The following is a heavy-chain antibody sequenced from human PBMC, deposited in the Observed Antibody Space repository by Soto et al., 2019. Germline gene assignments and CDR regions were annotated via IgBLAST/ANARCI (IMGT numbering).Heavy chain of an antibody. Sequence: SETLSLTCSVSGGSVSNKTYYWSWIRQPPGKRLEWIGYVYYSGTTNYNPSLKSRVTISVDLSKNQSSLRLSSVTTADTALYYCARTTAVPNTLRSRYFFDYWGQGTLVTVSS. D-gene: IGHD4-17*01. CDR1: GGSVSNKTYY. J-gene: IGHJ4*02. V-gene: IGHV4-61*01. CDR3: ARTTAVPNTLRSRYFFDY. CDR2: VYYSGTT.